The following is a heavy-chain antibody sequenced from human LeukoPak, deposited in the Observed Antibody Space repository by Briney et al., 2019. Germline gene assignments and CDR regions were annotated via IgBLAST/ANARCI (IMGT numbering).Heavy chain of an antibody. D-gene: IGHD2-2*01. Sequence: ASVKVSCKTSGYTFNRFGVTWVRQAPGQGLEWMGGIIPIFGTANYAQKFQGRVTITTDESTSTAYMELSSLRSEDTAVYYCASQGGGVHCSSTSCPTSGAFDIWGQGTMVTVSS. CDR3: ASQGGGVHCSSTSCPTSGAFDI. CDR2: IIPIFGTA. V-gene: IGHV1-69*05. J-gene: IGHJ3*02. CDR1: GYTFNRFG.